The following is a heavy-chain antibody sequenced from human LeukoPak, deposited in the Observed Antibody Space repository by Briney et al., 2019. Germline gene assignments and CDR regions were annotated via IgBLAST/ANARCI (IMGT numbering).Heavy chain of an antibody. V-gene: IGHV3-23*01. CDR1: GFTFSSYA. Sequence: PGGSMRLSSAASGFTFSSYAMSWVRQAPGKGLEWVSAISGSGGSTYYADSVKGRFTISRDNSKDTLYLQMNSLRPEDTAVYYCSKDHCPPSYDSRAGALDYWGQGTLVTVSS. CDR2: ISGSGGST. D-gene: IGHD3-22*01. CDR3: SKDHCPPSYDSRAGALDY. J-gene: IGHJ4*02.